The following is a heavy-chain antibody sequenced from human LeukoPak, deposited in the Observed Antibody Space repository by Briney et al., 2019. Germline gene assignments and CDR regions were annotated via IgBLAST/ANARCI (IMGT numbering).Heavy chain of an antibody. V-gene: IGHV5-51*01. Sequence: GESLKISCKASGYTFNTHWIGWVRQMPGEGLEWMAFIYPGDSDIRYNPSLQGQVTMSVDKSINTAFFHWSSLKASDTAMYYCARRMRSGYRYSYYHGMDVWGQGTAVIVS. D-gene: IGHD3-22*01. CDR2: IYPGDSDI. CDR1: GYTFNTHW. CDR3: ARRMRSGYRYSYYHGMDV. J-gene: IGHJ6*02.